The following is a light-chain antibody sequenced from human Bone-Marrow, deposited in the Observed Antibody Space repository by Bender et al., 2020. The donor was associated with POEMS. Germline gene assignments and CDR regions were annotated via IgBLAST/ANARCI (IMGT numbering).Light chain of an antibody. CDR1: SSNIGAHA. CDR3: AVWDGSLNGWV. V-gene: IGLV1-44*01. J-gene: IGLJ3*02. Sequence: QSVLTQPPSASGTPGQRVTISCSGGSSNIGAHAVNWYQHLPGTAPKLLIYSSHRRPLYVPDRFSGPRSGTSASLAISRLQSEDEAVYYCAVWDGSLNGWVFGGGTKLTVL. CDR2: SSH.